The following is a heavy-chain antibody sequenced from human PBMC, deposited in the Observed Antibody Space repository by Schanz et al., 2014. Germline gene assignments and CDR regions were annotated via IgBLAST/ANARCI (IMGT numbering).Heavy chain of an antibody. Sequence: QVPLVQSGAEVKKPGSSVTVSCKASGDTLSSYGISWVRQAPGQGLEWMGVTNPNGGAEFAQKFQGRISMTRDTSTTTFYMELSSLTSDDTAVYFCARDVGRPGHFWYFDLWGRGTLVTVSS. CDR1: GDTLSSYG. CDR2: TNPNGGA. V-gene: IGHV1-2*02. D-gene: IGHD1-1*01. CDR3: ARDVGRPGHFWYFDL. J-gene: IGHJ2*01.